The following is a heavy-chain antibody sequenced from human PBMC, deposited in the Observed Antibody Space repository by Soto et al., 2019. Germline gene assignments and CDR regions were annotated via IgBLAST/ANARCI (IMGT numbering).Heavy chain of an antibody. Sequence: EASVKVSCKASGYTFTGYYMHWVRQAPGQGLEWMGWINPNSGGTNYAQKFQGWVTMTRDTSISTAYKELSRLRSDDTAVYYCARERRARYGSGSYATNYYYGMDVWGQGTTVTVSS. CDR3: ARERRARYGSGSYATNYYYGMDV. V-gene: IGHV1-2*04. CDR2: INPNSGGT. CDR1: GYTFTGYY. J-gene: IGHJ6*02. D-gene: IGHD3-10*01.